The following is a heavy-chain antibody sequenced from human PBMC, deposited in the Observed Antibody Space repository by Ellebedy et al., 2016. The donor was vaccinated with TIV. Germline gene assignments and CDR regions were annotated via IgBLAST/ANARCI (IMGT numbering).Heavy chain of an antibody. CDR1: GFTFSTSA. CDR2: IAAGANST. Sequence: GESLKISCAASGFTFSTSAMSWVRQAPGQGLEWVSTIAAGANSTFYEHAVTGRFTVSRDNAKNSLYLQMTSLRAEDTAVYYCAKLDGNGYGRDYFDYWGQGNLVTVSS. V-gene: IGHV3-23*01. CDR3: AKLDGNGYGRDYFDY. D-gene: IGHD3-22*01. J-gene: IGHJ4*02.